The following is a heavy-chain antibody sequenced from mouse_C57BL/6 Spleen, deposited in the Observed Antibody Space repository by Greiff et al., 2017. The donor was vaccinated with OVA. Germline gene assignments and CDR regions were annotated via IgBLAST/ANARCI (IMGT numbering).Heavy chain of an antibody. CDR2: ISSGGDYI. CDR3: TRVSYYDYDGGFDY. D-gene: IGHD2-4*01. CDR1: GFTFSSYA. V-gene: IGHV5-9-1*02. J-gene: IGHJ2*01. Sequence: EVKLMESGEGLVKPGGSLKLSCAASGFTFSSYAMSWVRQTPEKRLEWVAYISSGGDYIYYADTVKGRFTISRDNARNTLYLQMSSLKSEDTAMYYCTRVSYYDYDGGFDYWGQGTTLTVSS.